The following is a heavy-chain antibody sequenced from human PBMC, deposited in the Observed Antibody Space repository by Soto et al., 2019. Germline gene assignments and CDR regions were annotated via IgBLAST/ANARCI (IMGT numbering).Heavy chain of an antibody. CDR2: IIPLLNTP. V-gene: IGHV1-69*01. J-gene: IGHJ6*02. Sequence: QVQLVQSGAEVKKPGSSVKVSCRASGGTFSSYAVSWVRQAPGQGLEWMGVIIPLLNTPKYVEKFQGRVTITADAVATTAYLELSSLTSEDTAVHYCARESSSPNYYYYGMDVWGQGTTVTVSS. CDR3: ARESSSPNYYYYGMDV. D-gene: IGHD6-6*01. CDR1: GGTFSSYA.